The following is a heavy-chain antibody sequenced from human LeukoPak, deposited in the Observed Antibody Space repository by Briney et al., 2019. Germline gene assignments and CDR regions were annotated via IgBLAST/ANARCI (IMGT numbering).Heavy chain of an antibody. CDR1: GYTFTGYY. D-gene: IGHD6-13*01. CDR3: ARAGYSSSWYPGNYFDY. J-gene: IGHJ4*02. Sequence: ASVKVSCKASGYTFTGYYMHWVRQAPGQGPEWMGWINPNSGGTNYAQKFQGRVTMTRDTSISTAYMELSRLRSDDTAVYYCARAGYSSSWYPGNYFDYWGQGTLVTVSS. V-gene: IGHV1-2*02. CDR2: INPNSGGT.